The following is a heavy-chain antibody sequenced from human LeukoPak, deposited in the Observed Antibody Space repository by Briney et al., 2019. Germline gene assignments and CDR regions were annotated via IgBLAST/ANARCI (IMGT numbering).Heavy chain of an antibody. CDR2: ISYDGSNK. V-gene: IGHV3-30-3*01. Sequence: GRSLRLSCAASGFTFSSYAMHWVRQAPGKGLEWVAVISYDGSNKYYADSVKGRFTISRDNSKNTLYLQMNSLRAEDTAVYYCARDRTSSGSQVRFDYWGQGTLVTVSS. CDR3: ARDRTSSGSQVRFDY. J-gene: IGHJ4*02. CDR1: GFTFSSYA. D-gene: IGHD1-26*01.